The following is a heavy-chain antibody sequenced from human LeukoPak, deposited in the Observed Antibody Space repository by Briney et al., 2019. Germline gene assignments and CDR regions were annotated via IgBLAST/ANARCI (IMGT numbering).Heavy chain of an antibody. CDR3: ARERYYFDY. V-gene: IGHV1-18*01. J-gene: IGHJ4*02. CDR2: ISAYNGNT. Sequence: ASVKVSCKASGYTFTSYGISWVRQAPGQGLEWMGWISAYNGNTNYAQKFQGRVTITRDTSASTAYMELSSLRSEDTAVYYCARERYYFDYWGQGTLVTVSS. CDR1: GYTFTSYG.